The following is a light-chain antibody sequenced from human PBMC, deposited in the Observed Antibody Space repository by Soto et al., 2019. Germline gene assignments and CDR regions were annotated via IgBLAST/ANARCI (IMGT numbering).Light chain of an antibody. Sequence: IQLTQSPSSLSASVGDRVTITCRASQGISSYLAWYQQKPGKAPKLLIYAESAWQSGVQARFSGSGSGTDFTLSISRLQPEDFATYSCQQPNTFPVTLGPG. CDR2: AES. J-gene: IGKJ3*01. V-gene: IGKV1-9*01. CDR1: QGISSY. CDR3: QQPNTFPVT.